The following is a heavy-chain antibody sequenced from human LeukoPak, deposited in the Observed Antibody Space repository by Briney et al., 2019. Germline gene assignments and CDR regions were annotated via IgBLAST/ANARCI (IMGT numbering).Heavy chain of an antibody. CDR3: AREGARWEPSFSAFDI. V-gene: IGHV4-39*07. Sequence: RASETLSLTCTVSGGSISSSSYYWGWIRQPPGKGLEWIGSIYYSGSTYYNPSLQSRVTISVDTSKNQFSLKLSSVTAADTAVYYCAREGARWEPSFSAFDIWGQGTMVTVSS. J-gene: IGHJ3*02. CDR1: GGSISSSSYY. D-gene: IGHD1-26*01. CDR2: IYYSGST.